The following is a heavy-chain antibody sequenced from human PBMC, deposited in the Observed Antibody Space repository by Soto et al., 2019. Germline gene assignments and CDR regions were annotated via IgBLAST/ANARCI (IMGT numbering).Heavy chain of an antibody. CDR1: VGSFSVYY. V-gene: IGHV4-34*01. D-gene: IGHD1-7*01. J-gene: IGHJ5*02. CDR2: INHSGST. Sequence: SETLSLTCAFYVGSFSVYYWSWIRQPPGKGLDWIGEINHSGSTNYNPSLKSRVTISVDTSKNQFSLKLSSVTAADTAVYYCARIGLNWNYGDARGWFDPWGQGTMVTVSS. CDR3: ARIGLNWNYGDARGWFDP.